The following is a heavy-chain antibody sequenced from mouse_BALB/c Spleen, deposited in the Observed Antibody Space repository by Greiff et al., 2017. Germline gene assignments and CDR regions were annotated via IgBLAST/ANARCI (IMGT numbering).Heavy chain of an antibody. Sequence: QVQLQQSGAELVRPGVSVKISCKGSGYTFTDYAMHWVKQSHAKSLEWIGVISTYYGDASYNQKFKGKATMTVDKSSSTAYMELARLTSEDSAIYYCAREGRRREAMDYWGQGTSVTVSS. J-gene: IGHJ4*01. CDR1: GYTFTDYA. D-gene: IGHD2-14*01. CDR3: AREGRRREAMDY. V-gene: IGHV1S137*01. CDR2: ISTYYGDA.